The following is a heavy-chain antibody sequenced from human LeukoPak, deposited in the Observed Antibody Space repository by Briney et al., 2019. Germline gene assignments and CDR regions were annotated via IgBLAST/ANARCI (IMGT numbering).Heavy chain of an antibody. J-gene: IGHJ4*02. CDR1: GLTFSTSG. V-gene: IGHV3-21*06. D-gene: IGHD1-14*01. CDR2: IGPTGSDR. Sequence: GGSLRLPCTASGLTFSTSGFNWVRQAPGKGLEWVASIGPTGSDRYHADSIKGRFTISRDNANNFLYLQMNSLRAEDTAVYYCATETNGRHYDYWGQGTLLTVSS. CDR3: ATETNGRHYDY.